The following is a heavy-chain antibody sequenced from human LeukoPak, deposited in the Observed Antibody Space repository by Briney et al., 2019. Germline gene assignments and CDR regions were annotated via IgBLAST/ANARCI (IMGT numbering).Heavy chain of an antibody. Sequence: PGGSLRLSCAASGFTFSNYGMNWVRQAPGKGLEWVSSISGSGTYIYYADSMKGRFTISRDNAKNSLYLQMDSLRAEDTAVYYCARPRGWERRWYFDLWGRGTLVTVSS. CDR3: ARPRGWERRWYFDL. D-gene: IGHD1-26*01. J-gene: IGHJ2*01. CDR1: GFTFSNYG. V-gene: IGHV3-21*04. CDR2: ISGSGTYI.